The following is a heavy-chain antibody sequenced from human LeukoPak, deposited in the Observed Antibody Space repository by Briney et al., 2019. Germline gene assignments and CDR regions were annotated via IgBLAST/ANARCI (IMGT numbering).Heavy chain of an antibody. D-gene: IGHD1-26*01. Sequence: QPGGSLRLSCVGSGFPFSTYNMNGVRQAPGRGRGWVSYITNGSKTIYDADSVKGRFTISRDNAKKSLYLQMNSLRVEDTAVYYCARDYPGPTGFGMDVWGQGTTVTVSS. CDR3: ARDYPGPTGFGMDV. J-gene: IGHJ6*02. CDR1: GFPFSTYN. CDR2: ITNGSKTI. V-gene: IGHV3-48*04.